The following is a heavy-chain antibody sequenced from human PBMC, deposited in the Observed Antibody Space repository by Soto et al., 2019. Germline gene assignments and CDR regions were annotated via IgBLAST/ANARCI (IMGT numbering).Heavy chain of an antibody. CDR1: GGSISSYY. Sequence: QVQLQESGPGLVKPSETLSLTCTVSGGSISSYYWSWIRQPPGKGLEWIGYIYYSGSTNYNPSLKSRVTISVDTSKNQFSLKLSSVTAADTAVYYCARVGIFGVVIYFDYWGQGTLVTVSS. D-gene: IGHD3-3*01. CDR3: ARVGIFGVVIYFDY. J-gene: IGHJ4*02. CDR2: IYYSGST. V-gene: IGHV4-59*01.